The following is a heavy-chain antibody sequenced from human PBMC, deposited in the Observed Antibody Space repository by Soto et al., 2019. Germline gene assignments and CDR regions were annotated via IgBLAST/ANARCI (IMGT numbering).Heavy chain of an antibody. Sequence: QLQLQESCPGLVKPSETLSLTCRVSDGSMNSDSSYWGWIRQPPGKGLEWIGLINHSGSTYHNLSLEGRVTMSVDASRNQFSLKLTSITAADTAVYYCARLGGYVSVGYYYLWDSWGQGTQFTVSS. J-gene: IGHJ4*02. D-gene: IGHD3-22*01. V-gene: IGHV4-39*01. CDR1: DGSMNSDSSY. CDR3: ARLGGYVSVGYYYLWDS. CDR2: INHSGST.